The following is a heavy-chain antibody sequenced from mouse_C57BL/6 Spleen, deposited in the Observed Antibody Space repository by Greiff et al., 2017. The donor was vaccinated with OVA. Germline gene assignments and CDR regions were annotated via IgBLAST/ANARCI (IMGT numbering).Heavy chain of an antibody. CDR3: TRKSFPYYDY. CDR2: IDPETGGT. D-gene: IGHD1-2*01. Sequence: VKLMESGAELVRPGASVTLSCKASGYTFTDYEMHWVKQTPVHGLEWIGAIDPETGGTAYNQKFKGKAILTADKSSSTAYMELRSLTSEDSAVYYCTRKSFPYYDYWGQGTTLTVSS. J-gene: IGHJ2*01. V-gene: IGHV1-15*01. CDR1: GYTFTDYE.